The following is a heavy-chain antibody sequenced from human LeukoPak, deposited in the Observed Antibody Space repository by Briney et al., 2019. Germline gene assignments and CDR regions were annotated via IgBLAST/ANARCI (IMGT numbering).Heavy chain of an antibody. CDR2: ISSSNAYI. J-gene: IGHJ4*02. Sequence: PGGSLRLSCAASGFTFSTYSMNWVRQAPGKGLEWVSSISSSNAYIYYADSVKGRFTISRDNAKNSLYLQMNSLRAEDTAVYYCARASGDTVDTTTMGSYWGQGTLVTVSS. CDR1: GFTFSTYS. V-gene: IGHV3-21*01. D-gene: IGHD5-18*01. CDR3: ARASGDTVDTTTMGSY.